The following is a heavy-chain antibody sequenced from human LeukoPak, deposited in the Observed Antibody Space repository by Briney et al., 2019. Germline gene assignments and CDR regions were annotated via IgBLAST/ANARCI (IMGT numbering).Heavy chain of an antibody. CDR2: IVVGSGNT. J-gene: IGHJ5*02. V-gene: IGHV1-58*02. CDR1: GFTFTSSA. Sequence: ASVKVSCKASGFTFTSSAMQWVRQARGQRLEWIGWIVVGSGNTNYAQKFQERVTITRDMSTSTAYMELSSLRSEDTAVYYCARGNKYYYDSSGYYHWGQGTLVTVSS. CDR3: ARGNKYYYDSSGYYH. D-gene: IGHD3-22*01.